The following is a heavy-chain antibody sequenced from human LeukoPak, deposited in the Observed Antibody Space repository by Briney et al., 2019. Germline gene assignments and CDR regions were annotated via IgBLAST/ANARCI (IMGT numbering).Heavy chain of an antibody. D-gene: IGHD3-10*01. Sequence: QAGGSLRLSCAASGFTFSNYAMSGVRQAPGKGLEGVAVIGDGGGAKYDADSVKGRFTIPRDNSKNTLYLQMNSLRAEDTAVYYCARDLSSSLPGGFDDWGQGTLVTVSS. CDR3: ARDLSSSLPGGFDD. CDR2: IGDGGGAK. J-gene: IGHJ4*02. CDR1: GFTFSNYA. V-gene: IGHV3-23*01.